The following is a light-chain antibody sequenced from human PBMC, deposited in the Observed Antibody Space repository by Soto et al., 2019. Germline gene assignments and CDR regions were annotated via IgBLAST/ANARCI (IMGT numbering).Light chain of an antibody. CDR3: QHYNSYSEA. CDR1: QSVSSSY. V-gene: IGKV3-20*01. Sequence: EIVLTQSPGTLSLSPGERATLSCRASQSVSSSYSAWYQQKPGQAPRLLIYGASSRATGIPDRFSGSGSGTDFTLTISSLQPDDFATYYCQHYNSYSEAFGQGTKVDI. CDR2: GAS. J-gene: IGKJ1*01.